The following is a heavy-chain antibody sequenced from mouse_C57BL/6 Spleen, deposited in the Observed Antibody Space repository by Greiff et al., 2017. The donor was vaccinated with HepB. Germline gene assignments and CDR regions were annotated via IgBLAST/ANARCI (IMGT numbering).Heavy chain of an antibody. CDR2: IYPGGGYT. CDR3: ARYGDVAWFAY. D-gene: IGHD1-2*01. V-gene: IGHV1-63*01. J-gene: IGHJ3*01. CDR1: GYTFTNYW. Sequence: VKLQESGAELVRPGTSVKMSCKASGYTFTNYWIGWAKQRPGHGLEWIGDIYPGGGYTNYNEKFKGKATLTADKSSSTAYMQFSSLTSEDSAIYYCARYGDVAWFAYWGQGTLVTVSA.